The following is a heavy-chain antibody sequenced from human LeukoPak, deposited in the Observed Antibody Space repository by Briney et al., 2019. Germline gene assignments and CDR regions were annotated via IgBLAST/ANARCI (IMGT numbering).Heavy chain of an antibody. D-gene: IGHD3-10*01. CDR2: ISGDGGNT. J-gene: IGHJ4*02. CDR1: GFTFNDYA. CDR3: AKDAHASGSAILDY. Sequence: GGSLRLSCAASGFTFNDYAMHWVRQAPGMGLEWVSLISGDGGNTYYADSVKGRFTISRDNSKNSLSLQMNSLRTEDTALYYCAKDAHASGSAILDYWGQGTLVTVSS. V-gene: IGHV3-43*02.